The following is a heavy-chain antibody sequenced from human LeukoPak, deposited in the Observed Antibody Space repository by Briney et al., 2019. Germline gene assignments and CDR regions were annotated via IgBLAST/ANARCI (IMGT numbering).Heavy chain of an antibody. V-gene: IGHV1-2*06. Sequence: ASVKVSCKASGYTFTGYYMHWVRQAPGQGLEWMGRINPNSGGTNYAQKFQGRVTMTRDTSISTAYMELSRLRSDDTAVYYCARGSGCCSGGSCYGYWGQGTLVTVSS. D-gene: IGHD2-15*01. CDR1: GYTFTGYY. CDR2: INPNSGGT. CDR3: ARGSGCCSGGSCYGY. J-gene: IGHJ4*02.